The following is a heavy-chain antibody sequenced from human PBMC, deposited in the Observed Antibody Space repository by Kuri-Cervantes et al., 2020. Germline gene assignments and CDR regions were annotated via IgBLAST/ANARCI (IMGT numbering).Heavy chain of an antibody. CDR1: GFTFSSDS. D-gene: IGHD3-22*01. CDR3: AKDSSGPFYFDY. J-gene: IGHJ4*02. CDR2: ISSSSSYI. V-gene: IGHV3-21*01. Sequence: GGSLRLSCAASGFTFSSDSMNWVRQAPGKGLEWVSSISSSSSYIYYADSVKGRFTISRDNAKNSLYLQMNSLRAEDTAVYYCAKDSSGPFYFDYWGQGTLVTVSS.